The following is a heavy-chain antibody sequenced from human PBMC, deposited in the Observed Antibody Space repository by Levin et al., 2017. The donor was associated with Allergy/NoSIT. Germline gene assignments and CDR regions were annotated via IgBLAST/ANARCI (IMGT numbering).Heavy chain of an antibody. V-gene: IGHV2-5*02. D-gene: IGHD2-8*01. CDR3: GHTLLLMSNTKTNFFDV. CDR1: GFSLSTSGVG. J-gene: IGHJ3*01. Sequence: KWSGPTLVKPTQTLTLTCTFSGFSLSTSGVGVGWIRQPPGKALEWLALIYWDDDKRYSPSLKGRLTVTKDTSKNQMVLTMTNMDPVDTATYYCGHTLLLMSNTKTNFFDVWGQGTMVSVSS. CDR2: IYWDDDK.